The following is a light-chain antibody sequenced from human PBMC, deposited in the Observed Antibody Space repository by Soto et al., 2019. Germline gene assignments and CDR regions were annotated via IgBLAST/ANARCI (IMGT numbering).Light chain of an antibody. J-gene: IGLJ2*01. CDR2: EVT. CDR1: SSDVGGYNY. CDR3: SSYTSSTTVV. V-gene: IGLV2-14*01. Sequence: QSVLTQPASVSGSPGQSITISCTGTSSDVGGYNYVSWYQQHPIKAPKLMIYEVTNRPSEVSNRFSGSKSGNTASLTISGLQAEDEADYYCSSYTSSTTVVFGGGTKLTVL.